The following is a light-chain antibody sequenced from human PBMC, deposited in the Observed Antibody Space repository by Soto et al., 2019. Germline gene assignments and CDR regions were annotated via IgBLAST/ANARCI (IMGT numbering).Light chain of an antibody. CDR1: SSNIRGSD. V-gene: IGLV1-47*01. J-gene: IGLJ1*01. CDR3: SSFTNTITRYA. Sequence: QSVLTQPPSASGTPGQRITISCSGSSSNIRGSDVYWYQQLPGTAPKLLIRKNNQRPSGVPDRFSGSKSGTSASLAISGLRSEDEADYYCSSFTNTITRYAFGTGTKLTVL. CDR2: KNN.